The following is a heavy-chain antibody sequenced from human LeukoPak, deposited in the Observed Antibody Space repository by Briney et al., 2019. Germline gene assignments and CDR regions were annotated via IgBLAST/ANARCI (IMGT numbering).Heavy chain of an antibody. CDR1: GFTVSSDY. CDR2: IYSGGST. J-gene: IGHJ3*02. CDR3: ARDIVGSSWTLRAFDI. V-gene: IGHV3-53*01. Sequence: GGSLRLSCAASGFTVSSDYMSWVRQAPGKGLEWVSVIYSGGSTYYADSVKGRFTISRDNSKNTLYLQMNSLRAEDTAVYYCARDIVGSSWTLRAFDIWGQGTMVTVSS. D-gene: IGHD6-13*01.